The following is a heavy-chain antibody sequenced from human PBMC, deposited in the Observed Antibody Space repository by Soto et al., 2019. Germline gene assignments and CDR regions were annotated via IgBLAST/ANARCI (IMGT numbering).Heavy chain of an antibody. V-gene: IGHV3-74*01. CDR1: GYTFSHYW. Sequence: GGSLRLSCAASGYTFSHYWMHWVRQAPGKGLVWVSRVNPDVTITTYAYSVKCRVTISSDNTTNTLCLQMHSLGDEDTPLDYCSQDIFCYKDYWGQVTPVTIS. CDR3: SQDIFCYKDY. CDR2: VNPDVTIT. D-gene: IGHD2-15*01. J-gene: IGHJ4*02.